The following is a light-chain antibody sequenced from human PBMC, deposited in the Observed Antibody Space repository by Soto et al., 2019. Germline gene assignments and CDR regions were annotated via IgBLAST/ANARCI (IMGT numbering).Light chain of an antibody. Sequence: QSALTQPPSASGSPGQSVTISCTGTSSDVGGYNYVSWYQQHPGKVPKLMVYEVNKRPSGVPDRCSGSKSGNTASLTVSGLQAEDEADYYCTSYAGGNNVFGTGTQLTVL. CDR1: SSDVGGYNY. CDR2: EVN. V-gene: IGLV2-8*01. J-gene: IGLJ1*01. CDR3: TSYAGGNNV.